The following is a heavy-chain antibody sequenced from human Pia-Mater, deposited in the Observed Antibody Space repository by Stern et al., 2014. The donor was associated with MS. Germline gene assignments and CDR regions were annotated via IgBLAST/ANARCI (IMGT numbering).Heavy chain of an antibody. CDR3: ARDGYSSTEYYLEY. J-gene: IGHJ4*02. CDR1: GDSISRRSYY. V-gene: IGHV4-61*01. D-gene: IGHD2-2*01. CDR2: IYYGGST. Sequence: QVQLQESGPGLVKPSEALSLTCTVSGDSISRRSYYWSWIRQPPGKGLERIVFIYYGGSTKYNPSLNSRVTILQESSKNQISLKLNSVTAADSAVYYCARDGYSSTEYYLEYWGQGILVTVSS.